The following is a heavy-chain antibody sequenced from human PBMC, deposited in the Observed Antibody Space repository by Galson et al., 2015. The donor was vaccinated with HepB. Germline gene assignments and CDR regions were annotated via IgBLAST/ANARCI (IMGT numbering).Heavy chain of an antibody. V-gene: IGHV5-51*01. CDR2: IYPGDSDT. J-gene: IGHJ4*02. Sequence: QSGAEMKKPGESLKISCKGSGYSFTSYWIGWVRQMPGKGLEWMGIIYPGDSDTRYSPSFQGQVTISADKSISTAYLQWSSLKASDTAMYYCARFPTRGYSYGHFDYWGQGTLVTVSS. D-gene: IGHD5-18*01. CDR3: ARFPTRGYSYGHFDY. CDR1: GYSFTSYW.